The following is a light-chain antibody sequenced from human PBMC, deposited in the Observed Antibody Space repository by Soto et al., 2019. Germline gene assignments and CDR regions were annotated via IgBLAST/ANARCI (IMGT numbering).Light chain of an antibody. Sequence: DIQMTQSPSSLSASVGDRVTITCRASQSIASYLNWYQQRPGKAPILLIYAASSLQSGVPSRFSGSGSGTDFTLSISSLQPEDFATYYCQQTYSVPRTFGQGNKVE. CDR1: QSIASY. V-gene: IGKV1-39*01. CDR3: QQTYSVPRT. J-gene: IGKJ1*01. CDR2: AAS.